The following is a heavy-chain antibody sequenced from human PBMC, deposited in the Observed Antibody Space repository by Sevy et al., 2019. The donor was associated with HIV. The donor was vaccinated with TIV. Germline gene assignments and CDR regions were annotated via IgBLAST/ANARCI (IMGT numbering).Heavy chain of an antibody. CDR3: ARGSLYSSGWSESLDY. J-gene: IGHJ4*02. CDR2: ISNSSSYI. D-gene: IGHD6-19*01. CDR1: GLRFSNYN. V-gene: IGHV3-21*01. Sequence: GGSLRLSCAASGLRFSNYNMNWVRQAPGQGLEWVACISNSSSYIYYVDSVKGRFTISRDNSKNTLYLQMNSLRAEDTAVYYCARGSLYSSGWSESLDYWGQGTLVTVSS.